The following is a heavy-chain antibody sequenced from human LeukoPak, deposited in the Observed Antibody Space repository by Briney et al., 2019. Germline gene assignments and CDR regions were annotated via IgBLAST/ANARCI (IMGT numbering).Heavy chain of an antibody. J-gene: IGHJ4*02. CDR1: GGTFSSYA. CDR2: IIPIFGTA. Sequence: GASVKVSCKASGGTFSSYAISWVRQAPGQGLEWMGGIIPIFGTANYAQKFQGRVTITTDESTSTAYMELRSLRSDDTAVYYCARDPPWQLVRYFDYWGRGTLVTVSS. D-gene: IGHD1-1*01. V-gene: IGHV1-69*05. CDR3: ARDPPWQLVRYFDY.